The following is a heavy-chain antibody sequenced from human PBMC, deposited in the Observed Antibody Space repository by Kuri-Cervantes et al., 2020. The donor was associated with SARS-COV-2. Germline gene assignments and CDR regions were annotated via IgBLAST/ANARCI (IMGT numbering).Heavy chain of an antibody. D-gene: IGHD1-7*01. CDR1: GYTFTSYG. CDR3: AREAGLGITGTPGWNWFDP. CDR2: ISAYNGNT. Sequence: ASVKVSCKASGYTFTSYGISWVRQAPGQGLEWMGWISAYNGNTNYAQKLQGRVTMTTDTSTSTAYMELSSLRSEDTAVYYCAREAGLGITGTPGWNWFDPWGQGTLVTVSS. V-gene: IGHV1-18*01. J-gene: IGHJ5*02.